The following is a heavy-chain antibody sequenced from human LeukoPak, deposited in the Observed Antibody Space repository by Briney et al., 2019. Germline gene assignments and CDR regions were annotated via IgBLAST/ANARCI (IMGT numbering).Heavy chain of an antibody. V-gene: IGHV3-23*01. CDR3: TRDQRKYCSRTTCFVFDI. CDR2: ISGGGDAT. CDR1: GFTFNSYA. Sequence: GGSLRLSCAVSGFTFNSYAMSWVRQAPGKGLEWVSTISGGGDATYYAHSVKGRFAVSRDNSKKTLYLQLNSLRAEDTAVYYCTRDQRKYCSRTTCFVFDIWGQGTVVSVSS. D-gene: IGHD2-2*01. J-gene: IGHJ3*02.